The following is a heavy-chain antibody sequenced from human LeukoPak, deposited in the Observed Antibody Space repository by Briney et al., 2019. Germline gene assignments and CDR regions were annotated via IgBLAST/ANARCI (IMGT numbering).Heavy chain of an antibody. Sequence: GGSLRLSCAASGFTFRSYWMSWVRQAPGKGLEWVANIKQDGSEQYYVDSVKGRFTISRDNSKNTLYLQMNSLRAEDTAVYYCARIVTGYCGSSGCRSRHFDYWGQGTLVTVSS. CDR1: GFTFRSYW. D-gene: IGHD2-2*01. CDR3: ARIVTGYCGSSGCRSRHFDY. J-gene: IGHJ4*02. CDR2: IKQDGSEQ. V-gene: IGHV3-7*05.